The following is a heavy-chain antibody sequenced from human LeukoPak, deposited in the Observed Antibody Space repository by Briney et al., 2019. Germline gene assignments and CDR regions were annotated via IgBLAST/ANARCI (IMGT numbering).Heavy chain of an antibody. CDR3: ARGPAGRCSSTSCYTPGYYYYMDV. D-gene: IGHD2-2*02. J-gene: IGHJ6*03. CDR2: INHSGST. Sequence: SETLSLTCAVYGGSFSGYYWSWIRQPPGKGLEWIGEINHSGSTNYNPSLKSRVTISVDTSKNQFSLKLSSVTAADTAVYYCARGPAGRCSSTSCYTPGYYYYMDVWGKGTTVTASS. V-gene: IGHV4-34*01. CDR1: GGSFSGYY.